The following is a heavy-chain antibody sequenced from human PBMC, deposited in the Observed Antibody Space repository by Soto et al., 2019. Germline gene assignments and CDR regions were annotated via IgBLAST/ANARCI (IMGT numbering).Heavy chain of an antibody. Sequence: QLVESGGGLVKPGGSLRLSCSASGFTFSDENMSWVRQAPGKGLEWVSGISGGGSYIFYADSVQGRFSISRDNPKNSLVLVMNSLGVEDTAVYYCARDSDCHSTSCFFPPHVGGQGTTVTVSS. CDR2: ISGGGSYI. V-gene: IGHV3-21*06. CDR1: GFTFSDEN. CDR3: ARDSDCHSTSCFFPPHV. D-gene: IGHD2-2*01. J-gene: IGHJ6*02.